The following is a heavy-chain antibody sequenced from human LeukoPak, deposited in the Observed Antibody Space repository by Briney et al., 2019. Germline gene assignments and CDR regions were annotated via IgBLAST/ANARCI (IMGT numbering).Heavy chain of an antibody. CDR1: GFTFSTFA. CDR2: IFGNGRTT. Sequence: GGSLRLSCAASGFTFSTFAMSWVRQAPGKGLEWVSAIFGNGRTTYYADSVKGRFTISRDNSKNTLYLQMNSLRAEDTAVYYCARGRYDWNDVGYFDYWGQGTLVSVSS. V-gene: IGHV3-23*01. CDR3: ARGRYDWNDVGYFDY. D-gene: IGHD1-1*01. J-gene: IGHJ4*02.